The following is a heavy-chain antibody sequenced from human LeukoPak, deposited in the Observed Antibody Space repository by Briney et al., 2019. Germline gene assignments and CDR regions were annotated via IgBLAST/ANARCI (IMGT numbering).Heavy chain of an antibody. D-gene: IGHD2-2*01. J-gene: IGHJ3*02. CDR1: GGTFSSYA. CDR3: ARKPVPAANAFDI. Sequence: GASVKVSCKASGGTFSSYAISWVRQAPGQGLEWMGGIIPIFGTANYAQKFQGRVTITADESTSTAYMELSSLRSVDTAVYYCARKPVPAANAFDIWGQGTMVTVSS. V-gene: IGHV1-69*13. CDR2: IIPIFGTA.